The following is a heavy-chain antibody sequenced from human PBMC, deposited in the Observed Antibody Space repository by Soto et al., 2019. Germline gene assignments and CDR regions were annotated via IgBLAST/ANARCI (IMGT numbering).Heavy chain of an antibody. CDR3: STESDWGSAVRLAFDI. CDR2: IKSKTDGGTT. Sequence: GGSLRLSCAASGFTFSNAWMSWVRQAPGKGLEWVGRIKSKTDGGTTDYAAPVRGRFTISRDDSKNTLYLQRNSLKTEAAAVYYCSTESDWGSAVRLAFDIWGQGTMVTVSS. CDR1: GFTFSNAW. J-gene: IGHJ3*02. V-gene: IGHV3-15*01. D-gene: IGHD7-27*01.